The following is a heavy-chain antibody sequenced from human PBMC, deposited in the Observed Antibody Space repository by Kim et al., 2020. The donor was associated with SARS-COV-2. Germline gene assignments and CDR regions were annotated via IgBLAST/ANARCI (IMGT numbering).Heavy chain of an antibody. D-gene: IGHD7-27*01. J-gene: IGHJ6*04. Sequence: GHTKTSPKFQGRVTITTDTSASTAYMELSSLRSEDTAVYYCARTLGLDVWGKGTTVTVSS. CDR3: ARTLGLDV. V-gene: IGHV1-3*01. CDR2: GHT.